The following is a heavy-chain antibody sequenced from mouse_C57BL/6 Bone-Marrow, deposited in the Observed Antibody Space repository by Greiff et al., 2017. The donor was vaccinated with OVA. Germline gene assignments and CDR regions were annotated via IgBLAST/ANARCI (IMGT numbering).Heavy chain of an antibody. Sequence: VQLQQSDAELVKPGASVKISCKVSGYTFTDHTIHWMKQRPEQGLEWIGYIYPRDGSTKYNEKFKGKATLTADKASSTTYMQLNSLTSEDSAVYFCARDYYYGSRGLFAYGGQGTLVTVSA. CDR1: GYTFTDHT. CDR2: IYPRDGST. J-gene: IGHJ3*01. V-gene: IGHV1-78*01. D-gene: IGHD1-1*01. CDR3: ARDYYYGSRGLFAY.